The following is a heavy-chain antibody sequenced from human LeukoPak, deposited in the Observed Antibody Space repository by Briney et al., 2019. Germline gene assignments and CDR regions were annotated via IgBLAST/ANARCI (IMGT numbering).Heavy chain of an antibody. CDR1: GGSISNYY. V-gene: IGHV4-4*07. CDR2: IYTSGST. D-gene: IGHD3-3*01. CDR3: ARVANTGGTIFGVVIESYFDY. Sequence: SETLSLTCTVSGGSISNYYWTWIRQPAGKGLEWIGRIYTSGSTNYNPSLKSRVTMPVDTSKNQFSLKLSSVTAADTAVYYCARVANTGGTIFGVVIESYFDYWGQGTLVTVSS. J-gene: IGHJ4*02.